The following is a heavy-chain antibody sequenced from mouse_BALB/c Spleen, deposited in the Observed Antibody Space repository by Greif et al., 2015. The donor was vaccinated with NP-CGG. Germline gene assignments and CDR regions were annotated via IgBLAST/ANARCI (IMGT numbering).Heavy chain of an antibody. V-gene: IGHV1-7*01. CDR3: ARWGYYAMDY. CDR2: INPSTGYT. Sequence: VQLQQSGAELAKPGASVKMSCKASGYTFTSYWMHWVKQRPGQGLEWIGYINPSTGYTEYNQKFKDKATLTADKSSSTAYMQLSSLTSEDSAVYYCARWGYYAMDYWGRGTSVTVSS. CDR1: GYTFTSYW. J-gene: IGHJ4*01.